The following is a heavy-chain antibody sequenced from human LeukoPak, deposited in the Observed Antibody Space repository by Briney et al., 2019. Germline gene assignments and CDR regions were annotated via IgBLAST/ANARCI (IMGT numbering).Heavy chain of an antibody. D-gene: IGHD3-16*01. CDR2: ISYDGSNK. J-gene: IGHJ4*02. V-gene: IGHV3-30*04. Sequence: GGSLRLSCAASGFTFSSYAMHWVRQAPGKGLEWVAVISYDGSNKYYADSVKGRFTISRDNSKNTMYLQMNSLRAEDTAVYYCAKDFTDWGQGTLVTVSS. CDR3: AKDFTD. CDR1: GFTFSSYA.